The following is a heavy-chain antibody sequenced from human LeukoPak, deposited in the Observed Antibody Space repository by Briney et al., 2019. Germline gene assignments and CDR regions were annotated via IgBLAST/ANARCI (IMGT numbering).Heavy chain of an antibody. Sequence: PSETLSLTCAISGYSISSTNWWGWIRQPPGKGLEWIGYIYHSGSTYYNPSLKSRVTMSVDTSKNQFSLKLSSVTAADTAVYYCARGGSDSSGWYFIPDAFDIWGQGTMVTVSS. V-gene: IGHV4-28*03. CDR1: GYSISSTNW. CDR2: IYHSGST. CDR3: ARGGSDSSGWYFIPDAFDI. J-gene: IGHJ3*02. D-gene: IGHD6-19*01.